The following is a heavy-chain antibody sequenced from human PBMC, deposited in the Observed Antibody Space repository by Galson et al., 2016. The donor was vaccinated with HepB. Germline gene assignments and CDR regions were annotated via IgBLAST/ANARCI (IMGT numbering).Heavy chain of an antibody. CDR3: ARDRDSSSYYKVSNYYYGMDV. Sequence: SLRLSCAASGFTFRSYAMHWVRQVPGKGLEWVALISYDGSKKYYADSVKGRFTISRDNSKNTLYLQMNSLRAEDTAVYYCARDRDSSSYYKVSNYYYGMDVWGQGTTVTVSS. J-gene: IGHJ6*02. V-gene: IGHV3-30-3*01. D-gene: IGHD3-22*01. CDR2: ISYDGSKK. CDR1: GFTFRSYA.